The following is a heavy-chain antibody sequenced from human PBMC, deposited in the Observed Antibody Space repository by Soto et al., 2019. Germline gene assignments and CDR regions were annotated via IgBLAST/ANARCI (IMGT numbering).Heavy chain of an antibody. CDR1: GGSISSSSYY. CDR3: ARLRNRSHSRHYYYYYMDV. V-gene: IGHV4-39*01. CDR2: IYYSGST. J-gene: IGHJ6*03. Sequence: QLQLQESGPGLVKPSETLSLTCTVSGGSISSSSYYWGWIRQPPGKGLEWIGSIYYSGSTYYNPSLKGRVTISVDTSKNQFSLKLSSVTAADTAVYYCARLRNRSHSRHYYYYYMDVWGKGTTVTVSS. D-gene: IGHD1-1*01.